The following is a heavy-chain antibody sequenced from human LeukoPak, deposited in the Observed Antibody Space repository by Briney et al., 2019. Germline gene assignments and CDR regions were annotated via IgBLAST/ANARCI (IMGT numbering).Heavy chain of an antibody. D-gene: IGHD2-21*01. CDR2: ISYSSSTI. V-gene: IGHV3-48*02. J-gene: IGHJ4*02. CDR3: ARDERAGSDWYFVY. CDR1: GFTFSSYS. Sequence: GGSLRLSCAASGFTFSSYSMNWVRQAPGKGLEWVSYISYSSSTIYYADSVKGRFTISRDNAKNSLYLQMNSLRDEDTAVYYCARDERAGSDWYFVYWGQGTLVTVSS.